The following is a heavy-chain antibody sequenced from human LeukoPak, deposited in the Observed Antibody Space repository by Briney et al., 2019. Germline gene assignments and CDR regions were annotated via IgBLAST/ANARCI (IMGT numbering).Heavy chain of an antibody. CDR2: ISSSGSTI. D-gene: IGHD2/OR15-2a*01. Sequence: GGSLRLSCAASGFTFSSYEMNWVRQAPGKGLEWVSYISSSGSTIYYADSVKGRFTISRDNAKNSLYLQMNSLRAEDTAVYYCTRKGSQWDFLVDYWGQGTRVTVSP. V-gene: IGHV3-48*03. CDR1: GFTFSSYE. CDR3: TRKGSQWDFLVDY. J-gene: IGHJ4*02.